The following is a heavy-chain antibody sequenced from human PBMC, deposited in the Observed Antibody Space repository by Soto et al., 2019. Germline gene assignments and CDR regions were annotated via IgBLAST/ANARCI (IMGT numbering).Heavy chain of an antibody. V-gene: IGHV3-9*01. D-gene: IGHD5-12*01. Sequence: GGSLRLSCAASGFTFDDYAMHWVRQAPGKGLEWVSGISWNSGSIGYADSVKGRFTISRDNAKNSLYLQMNSLRAEDTALYYCAKAVGQGGYDYPYDYWGQGTLVTVSS. J-gene: IGHJ4*02. CDR2: ISWNSGSI. CDR1: GFTFDDYA. CDR3: AKAVGQGGYDYPYDY.